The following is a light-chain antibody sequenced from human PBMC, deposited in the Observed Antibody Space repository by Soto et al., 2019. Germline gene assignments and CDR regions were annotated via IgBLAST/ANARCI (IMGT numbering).Light chain of an antibody. Sequence: DIQMTQSPFTLSASVGDRVTITCRASQSISRWLAWYQQKPGEAPNLLSYDASVLQSGVPSRFSGSGSGTEFTLTISSLQPGDFSTYYCQQYNFYWTFGQGTKVEIK. CDR3: QQYNFYWT. V-gene: IGKV1-5*01. CDR1: QSISRW. CDR2: DAS. J-gene: IGKJ1*01.